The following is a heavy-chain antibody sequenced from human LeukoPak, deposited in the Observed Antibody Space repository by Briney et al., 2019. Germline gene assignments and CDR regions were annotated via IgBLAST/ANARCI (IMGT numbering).Heavy chain of an antibody. J-gene: IGHJ4*02. CDR3: AKDLGSYCSSTSCSNPLGV. Sequence: GFLRLSCAASGFTFTKYWMTWVRQAPGKGLEWVSAISGSGGSTYYADSVKGRFTISRDNSKNTLYLQMNSLRAEDTAVYYCAKDLGSYCSSTSCSNPLGVWGQGTLVTVSS. CDR2: ISGSGGST. V-gene: IGHV3-23*01. D-gene: IGHD2-2*01. CDR1: GFTFTKYW.